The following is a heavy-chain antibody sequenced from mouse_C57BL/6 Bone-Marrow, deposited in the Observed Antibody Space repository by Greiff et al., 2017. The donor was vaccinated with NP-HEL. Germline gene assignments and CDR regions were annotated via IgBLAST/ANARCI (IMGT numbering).Heavy chain of an antibody. V-gene: IGHV1-4*01. CDR1: GYTFTSYT. CDR3: ARYDYDWYFDV. D-gene: IGHD2-4*01. Sequence: QVQLKQSGAELARPGASVKMSCKASGYTFTSYTMHWVKHRPGQGLEWIGYINPSSGYTKYNQKFKDKATLTADKSSSTAYMQLSSLTSEDSAVYYCARYDYDWYFDVWGTGTTVTVSS. J-gene: IGHJ1*03. CDR2: INPSSGYT.